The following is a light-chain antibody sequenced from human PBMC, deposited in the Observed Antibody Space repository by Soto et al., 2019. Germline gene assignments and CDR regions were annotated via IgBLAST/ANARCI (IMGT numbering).Light chain of an antibody. V-gene: IGKV1-39*01. Sequence: DIQMTQSPSSLSASVAYRGTITCRASQSISRYLNWYQQKPGKAPNLLIYVASSLQSEVPSRFSGSGSGTDFTLTITSLQPEDFATYYCQQSYGTPITFGQGTRLEIK. CDR3: QQSYGTPIT. CDR2: VAS. CDR1: QSISRY. J-gene: IGKJ5*01.